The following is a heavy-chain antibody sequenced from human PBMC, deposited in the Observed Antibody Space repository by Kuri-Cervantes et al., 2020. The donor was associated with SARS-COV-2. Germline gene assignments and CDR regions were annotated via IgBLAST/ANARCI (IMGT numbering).Heavy chain of an antibody. Sequence: SVKVSCKASGYTFTSYGISWVRQAPGQGLEWMGGIIPIFGTANYAQKFQGRVTITADESTSTAYMELSSLRSEDTAVYYCARSNYGSGSPYRPGAYYYYMDVWGKGTTVTVSS. CDR2: IIPIFGTA. D-gene: IGHD3-10*01. CDR1: GYTFTSYG. CDR3: ARSNYGSGSPYRPGAYYYYMDV. J-gene: IGHJ6*03. V-gene: IGHV1-69*13.